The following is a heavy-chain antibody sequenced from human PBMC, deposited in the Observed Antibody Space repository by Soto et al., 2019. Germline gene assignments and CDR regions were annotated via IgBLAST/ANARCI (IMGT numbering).Heavy chain of an antibody. CDR3: ARASRILWQWLAPPTDY. D-gene: IGHD6-19*01. Sequence: ASVKVSCKASGYTFTSYGISWVRQAPGQGLEWMGWISAYNGNTNYAQKLQGRVTMTTDTSTSTAYMELRSLRSDDTAVYYCARASRILWQWLAPPTDYWGQGTLVTVSS. V-gene: IGHV1-18*01. CDR2: ISAYNGNT. CDR1: GYTFTSYG. J-gene: IGHJ4*02.